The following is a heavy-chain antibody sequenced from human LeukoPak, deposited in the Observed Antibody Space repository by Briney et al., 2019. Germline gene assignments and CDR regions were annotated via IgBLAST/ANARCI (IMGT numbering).Heavy chain of an antibody. CDR3: ARVVQLGFDY. CDR1: GYTFTGYY. V-gene: IGHV1-46*01. Sequence: ASVKVSCKASGYTFTGYYIHWLRQAPGQGLEWMGIINPSGGSTSYAQKFQGRVTMTRDTSTSTVYMELSSLRSEDTAVYYCARVVQLGFDYWGQGTLVTVSS. CDR2: INPSGGST. D-gene: IGHD1-1*01. J-gene: IGHJ4*02.